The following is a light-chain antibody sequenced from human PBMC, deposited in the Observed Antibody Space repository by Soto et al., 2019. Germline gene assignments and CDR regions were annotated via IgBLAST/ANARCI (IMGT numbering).Light chain of an antibody. CDR2: DAS. CDR3: QHYGGLWT. V-gene: IGKV1-5*01. J-gene: IGKJ1*01. CDR1: QTISSW. Sequence: DIQMTQSPSTLSGSVGDRVTITCRASQTISSWLAWYQQKPGKAPKVLIYDASNLESGVPSRFSGSGSGTEFILTISSLQPDDFATYYCQHYGGLWTFGQGTKV.